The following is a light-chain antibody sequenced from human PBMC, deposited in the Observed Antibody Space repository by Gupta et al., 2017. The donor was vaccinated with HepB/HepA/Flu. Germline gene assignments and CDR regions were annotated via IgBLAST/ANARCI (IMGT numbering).Light chain of an antibody. Sequence: ALRMTHTPSSFSASTGDRVTITCRASEDIYNYLAWYQQKPGEAPSLLIHDASTWEGGVPSRFSGSGSGTDFTLNISTLQSEDFGTYYCQQDQFCPFNFGRGTTVDIK. V-gene: IGKV1-8*01. J-gene: IGKJ4*01. CDR3: QQDQFCPFN. CDR1: EDIYNY. CDR2: DAS.